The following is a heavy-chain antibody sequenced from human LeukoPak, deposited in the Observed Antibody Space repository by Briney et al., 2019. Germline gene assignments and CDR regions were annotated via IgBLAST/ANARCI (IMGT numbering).Heavy chain of an antibody. CDR2: ISWNSASI. D-gene: IGHD6-19*01. J-gene: IGHJ4*02. CDR1: GFTFDDYA. Sequence: PGGSLRLSCAASGFTFDDYAMHWVRQAPGKGLEWVSGISWNSASIAYADSVKGRFTISRDNAKNSLYLQMNSLRAEDTALCYCAKGPGSGWYYFDNWGQGTLVTVSS. CDR3: AKGPGSGWYYFDN. V-gene: IGHV3-9*01.